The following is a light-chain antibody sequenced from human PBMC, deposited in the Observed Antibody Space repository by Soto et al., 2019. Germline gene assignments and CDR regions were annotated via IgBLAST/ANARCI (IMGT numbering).Light chain of an antibody. Sequence: EIVLTQSPGTLSLSPGERATLSCRASQSVSSSYLAWYQQKPGQAPRLLIYGASSRATGIPDRFSGSGSGTDFTLTISRLEPEDFAVDYCQQYGSSCWTFGQGTNVEIK. CDR2: GAS. J-gene: IGKJ1*01. CDR1: QSVSSSY. CDR3: QQYGSSCWT. V-gene: IGKV3-20*01.